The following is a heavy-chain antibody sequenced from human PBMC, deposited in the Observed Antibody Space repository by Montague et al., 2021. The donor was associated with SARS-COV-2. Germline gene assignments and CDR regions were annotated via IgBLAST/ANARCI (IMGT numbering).Heavy chain of an antibody. CDR1: GDSSDDYF. J-gene: IGHJ4*02. CDR3: ASSLYSVSWCPD. V-gene: IGHV4-34*01. D-gene: IGHD5/OR15-5a*01. Sequence: SETLSLTCAVYGDSSDDYFWSWIRLSPGKALEWIGDIRYTGPTRYNPTPSLRGRVSISTASSQNQFSLNLTSVTAADTAVYYCASSLYSVSWCPDWGQGTQVTVSS. CDR2: IRYTGPT.